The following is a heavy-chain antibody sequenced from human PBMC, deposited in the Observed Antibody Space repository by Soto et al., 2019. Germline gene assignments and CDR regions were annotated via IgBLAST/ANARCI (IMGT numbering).Heavy chain of an antibody. V-gene: IGHV1-69*01. CDR2: IIPMYGTP. D-gene: IGHD2-21*02. CDR3: AQERCATSGCYSWFDP. J-gene: IGHJ5*02. CDR1: GGTFSSHV. Sequence: QLVQSGAEVKKPGSSVKVSRKASGGTFSSHVISWVRQAPGQGLEWMGGIIPMYGTPNYAQKFQGRVTITADESTSAAYMELSRLRSDDTAVYFCAQERCATSGCYSWFDPWGQGTLVTVSS.